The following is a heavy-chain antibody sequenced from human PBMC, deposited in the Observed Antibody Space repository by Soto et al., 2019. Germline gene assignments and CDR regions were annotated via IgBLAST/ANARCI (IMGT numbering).Heavy chain of an antibody. CDR1: GFTFSSCG. V-gene: IGHV3-30*18. CDR2: ISYDGRTK. Sequence: GGSLRLSCSASGFTFSSCGIHWVRQAPGEGLEWVTSISYDGRTKYYADSVSGRFTISRENSKNTVYLQMNSLRADDTAVYYCAKYRPLYGGHLESCGQGALVTVS. D-gene: IGHD2-15*01. J-gene: IGHJ4*02. CDR3: AKYRPLYGGHLES.